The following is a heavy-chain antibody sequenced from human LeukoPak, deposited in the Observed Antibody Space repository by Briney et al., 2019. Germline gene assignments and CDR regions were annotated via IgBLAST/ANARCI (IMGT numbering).Heavy chain of an antibody. CDR1: GYTFTGYY. V-gene: IGHV1-2*02. J-gene: IGHJ4*02. Sequence: ASVKVSCKASGYTFTGYYMHWVRQAPGQGLEWMGWINPNSGGTNYAQKFQGRVTMTRDTSISTAYMELSRLRSDDTAVYYCARGWRITIFGVVPTLGYWGQGTLVTVSS. D-gene: IGHD3-3*01. CDR2: INPNSGGT. CDR3: ARGWRITIFGVVPTLGY.